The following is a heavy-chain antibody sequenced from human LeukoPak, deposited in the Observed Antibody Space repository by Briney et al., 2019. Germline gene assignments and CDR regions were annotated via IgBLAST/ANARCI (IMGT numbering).Heavy chain of an antibody. CDR1: GGSISSYY. V-gene: IGHV4-59*01. Sequence: SETLSLTCTVSGGSISSYYWSWIRQPPGKGLEWIGYIYYSGSTNYNPSLKSRVTISVDTSKNQFSLKLSSVSAADTAVYYCARESTRITIFGVVIPDAFDIWGQGTMVTVSP. D-gene: IGHD3-3*01. J-gene: IGHJ3*02. CDR3: ARESTRITIFGVVIPDAFDI. CDR2: IYYSGST.